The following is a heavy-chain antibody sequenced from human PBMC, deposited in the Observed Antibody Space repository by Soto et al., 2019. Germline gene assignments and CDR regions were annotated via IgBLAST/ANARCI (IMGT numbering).Heavy chain of an antibody. CDR1: GFTFSSYW. V-gene: IGHV3-7*01. CDR2: IKQDGSEK. J-gene: IGHJ6*03. Sequence: EVQLVGSGGGLVQPGGSLRLSCAASGFTFSSYWMKWVRQAPGKGLEWVANIKQDGSEKNYVDSVKGRFTISRDNAKNSLYLQMNSLRAEDTAMYYCGRDRFMDVWGKGTTVTVSS. CDR3: GRDRFMDV.